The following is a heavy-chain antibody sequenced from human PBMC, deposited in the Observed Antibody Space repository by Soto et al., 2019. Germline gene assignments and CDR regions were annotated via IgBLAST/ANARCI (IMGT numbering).Heavy chain of an antibody. D-gene: IGHD5-18*01. CDR1: GFTFGDYA. V-gene: IGHV3-49*03. Sequence: GGSLRLSCSPSGFTFGDYAMNWFPQAPGKGLEWVGFIKSKAFSGTPEYAASVKGRFTISRDDSMSIAYLQMNSLKTDDTAVYYCTRDHYGRGFSSGAFDSWGQGTPVTVSS. CDR2: IKSKAFSGTP. J-gene: IGHJ4*02. CDR3: TRDHYGRGFSSGAFDS.